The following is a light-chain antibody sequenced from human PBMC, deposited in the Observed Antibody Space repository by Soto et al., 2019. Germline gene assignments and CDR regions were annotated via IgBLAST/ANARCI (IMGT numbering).Light chain of an antibody. CDR3: QQYGSSPYT. J-gene: IGKJ2*01. Sequence: EIVMTQSPATLSVSPGERATLSCRASQSVSSNLAWYQQKPGQAPRLLIYGASTRATGIPARFSGSGSGTDFTLTISRLEPEDLAVYYCQQYGSSPYTFGQGTNLEIK. V-gene: IGKV3-15*01. CDR1: QSVSSN. CDR2: GAS.